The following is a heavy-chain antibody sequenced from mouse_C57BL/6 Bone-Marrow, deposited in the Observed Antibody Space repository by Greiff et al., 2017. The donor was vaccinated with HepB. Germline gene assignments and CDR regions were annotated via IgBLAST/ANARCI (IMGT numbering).Heavy chain of an antibody. CDR2: INPNNGGT. J-gene: IGHJ2*01. CDR3: ASTGTADY. Sequence: EVQLQQSGPELVKPGASVKISCKASGYTFTDYYMNWVKQSHGKSLEWIGDINPNNGGTSYNQKFKGKATLTVDKSSSTAYMELRSLTSEDSAVYYCASTGTADYWGQGTTLTVSS. D-gene: IGHD3-3*01. CDR1: GYTFTDYY. V-gene: IGHV1-26*01.